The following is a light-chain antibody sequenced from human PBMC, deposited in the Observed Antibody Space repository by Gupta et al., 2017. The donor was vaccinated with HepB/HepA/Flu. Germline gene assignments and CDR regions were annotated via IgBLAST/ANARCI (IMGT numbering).Light chain of an antibody. CDR3: SSWTSSSSGI. V-gene: IGLV2-14*03. CDR1: NNDVGGHNY. CDR2: TVT. Sequence: QSALTQPASVSASPGQSITISCTGTNNDVGGHNYLSWYQQHPGKAPKLIIYTVTDRPSGVSNRFSGSKSGNTASLTISGLQPEDEADYYCSSWTSSSSGIFGGGTKLTVL. J-gene: IGLJ2*01.